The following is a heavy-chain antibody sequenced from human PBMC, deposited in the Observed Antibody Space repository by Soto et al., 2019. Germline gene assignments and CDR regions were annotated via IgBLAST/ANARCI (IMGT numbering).Heavy chain of an antibody. V-gene: IGHV5-51*01. D-gene: IGHD3-3*01. Sequence: GESLKISCKGSGYSFTSYWVGWVRQMPGKGLEWMGIIYPGDSDTRYSPSFQGQVTISADKSISTAYLQWSSLKASDTAMYYCARHGRGIFGVVTGMDVWGQGTTVTVSS. CDR2: IYPGDSDT. CDR1: GYSFTSYW. J-gene: IGHJ6*02. CDR3: ARHGRGIFGVVTGMDV.